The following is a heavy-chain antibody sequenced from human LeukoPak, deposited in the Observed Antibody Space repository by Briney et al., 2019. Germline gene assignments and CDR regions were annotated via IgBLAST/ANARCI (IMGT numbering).Heavy chain of an antibody. CDR3: ARDTMIYGDYFDY. CDR1: GYTFINYG. V-gene: IGHV1-18*01. CDR2: ISAYNGNT. D-gene: IGHD3-22*01. J-gene: IGHJ4*02. Sequence: APVKVSCKASGYTFINYGISWGRQAPGQGLEWMGWISAYNGNTNYAQKLQGRVTMSTDTSTSTAYMELRSLRSDDTAVYYCARDTMIYGDYFDYWGQGTLVTVSS.